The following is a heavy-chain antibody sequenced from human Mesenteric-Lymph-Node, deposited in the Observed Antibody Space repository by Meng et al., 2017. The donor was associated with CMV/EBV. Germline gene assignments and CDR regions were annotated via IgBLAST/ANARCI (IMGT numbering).Heavy chain of an antibody. D-gene: IGHD5-24*01. CDR1: GNTFTDFY. CDR2: INPNSGVS. CDR3: ARYNVNPEGFDP. J-gene: IGHJ5*02. Sequence: QGQRVQSRAEVGKPGASAMLSCKASGNTFTDFYIHWVRQAPGQGLEWMGRINPNSGVSNSAQNFQGRVTMTRDTSISTAYMELGRLTSDDTAVYYCARYNVNPEGFDPWGQGTLVTVSS. V-gene: IGHV1-2*06.